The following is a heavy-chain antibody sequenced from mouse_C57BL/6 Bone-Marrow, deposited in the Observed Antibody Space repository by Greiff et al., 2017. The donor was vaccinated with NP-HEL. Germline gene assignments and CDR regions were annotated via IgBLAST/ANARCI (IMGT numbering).Heavy chain of an antibody. CDR2: IDPEDGDT. Sequence: VQLQQSGAELVRPGASVKLSCTASGFNIKDYYMHWVKQRPEQGLEWIGRIDPEDGDTEYAPKFQGTATLTADKSSNTAYLQLSSLTSEDTAVYDCTKGGYYVGYAMDYWGQGTSVTVSS. CDR3: TKGGYYVGYAMDY. V-gene: IGHV14-1*01. J-gene: IGHJ4*01. D-gene: IGHD2-3*01. CDR1: GFNIKDYY.